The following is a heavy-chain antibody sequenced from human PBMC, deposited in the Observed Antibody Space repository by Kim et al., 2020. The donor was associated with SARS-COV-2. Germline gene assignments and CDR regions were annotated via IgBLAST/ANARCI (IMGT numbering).Heavy chain of an antibody. D-gene: IGHD3-10*01. Sequence: GGSLRLSCAASGFSFSNNGMHWVRQAPGKGLEWVAVIWHDGSTKYYADSVKGRFTISRDNSKNTLYLQMNSLRAEDTAVYYCTRENRPVTLVRGVDVRWFDPGGQKTVVTVPS. CDR2: IWHDGSTK. V-gene: IGHV3-33*08. CDR1: GFSFSNNG. CDR3: TRENRPVTLVRGVDVRWFDP. J-gene: IGHJ5*02.